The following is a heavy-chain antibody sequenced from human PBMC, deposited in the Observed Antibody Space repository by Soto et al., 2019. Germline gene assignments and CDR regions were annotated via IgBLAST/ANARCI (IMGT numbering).Heavy chain of an antibody. Sequence: QEQLVESGGGVVQPGRSLRVSCAASGPTFRNYAIHWVRQAPGQGLEWVAVISYHGSNKYYADSVKGRFSISRDNSKNTMYLQMNSLRAEDTAVYYCARGLVGQLASYNYDYGMDVWGQGTTVTVSS. CDR1: GPTFRNYA. J-gene: IGHJ6*02. D-gene: IGHD6-6*01. CDR3: ARGLVGQLASYNYDYGMDV. V-gene: IGHV3-30-3*01. CDR2: ISYHGSNK.